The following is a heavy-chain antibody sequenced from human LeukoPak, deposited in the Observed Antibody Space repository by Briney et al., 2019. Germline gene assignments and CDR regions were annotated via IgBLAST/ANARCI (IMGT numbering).Heavy chain of an antibody. J-gene: IGHJ3*02. V-gene: IGHV3-7*05. D-gene: IGHD5-18*01. CDR2: IKQDGSEK. CDR1: GFTFSSYW. Sequence: PGGPLRLSCAASGFTFSSYWMSWVRQAPGKGLEWVANIKQDGSEKYYVDSVKGRFTISRDNAKNSLYLQMNSLRAEDTAVYYCAREGIQLWHDAFDIWGQGTMVTVSS. CDR3: AREGIQLWHDAFDI.